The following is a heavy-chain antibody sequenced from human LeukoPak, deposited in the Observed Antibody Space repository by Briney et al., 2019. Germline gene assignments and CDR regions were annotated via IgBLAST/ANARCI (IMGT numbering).Heavy chain of an antibody. CDR1: GGSISSSSYY. Sequence: SETLSLTCTVSGGSISSSSYYWGWIRQPPGKGLEWIGSIYYSGSTYYNPSLKSRVTISVDTSKNQFSLKLSSVTAADTAVYYCARLSRSDENAFDIWGQGTMVTVSS. V-gene: IGHV4-39*01. J-gene: IGHJ3*02. CDR3: ARLSRSDENAFDI. CDR2: IYYSGST.